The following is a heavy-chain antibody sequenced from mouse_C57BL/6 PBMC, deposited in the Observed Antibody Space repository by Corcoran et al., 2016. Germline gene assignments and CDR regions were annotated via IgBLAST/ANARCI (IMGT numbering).Heavy chain of an antibody. CDR2: INTYSGVP. Sequence: QIQLVQSGPELKKPGETVKISCKASGYTFTTYGMSWVKQAPGKGLKWMGWINTYSGVPTYADDFKGRFAFSLETSASTAYLQINNLKNEDTATYFCARWDSSGYLYAMDYWGQGTSVTVS. J-gene: IGHJ4*01. D-gene: IGHD3-2*02. V-gene: IGHV9-3*01. CDR1: GYTFTTYG. CDR3: ARWDSSGYLYAMDY.